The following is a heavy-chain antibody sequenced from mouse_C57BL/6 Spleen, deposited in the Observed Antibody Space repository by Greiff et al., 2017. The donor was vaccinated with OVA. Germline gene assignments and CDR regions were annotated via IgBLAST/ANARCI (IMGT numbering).Heavy chain of an antibody. CDR1: GYTFTSYW. Sequence: QVQLQQPGAELVRPGSSVKLSCKASGYTFTSYWMDWVKQRPGQGLEWIGNIYPSDSETHYNQKFKDKATLTVDKSSSTAYMQLSSLTSEDSAVYYCARDNTVVARWYFDVWGTGTTVTVSS. D-gene: IGHD1-1*01. J-gene: IGHJ1*03. CDR2: IYPSDSET. V-gene: IGHV1-61*01. CDR3: ARDNTVVARWYFDV.